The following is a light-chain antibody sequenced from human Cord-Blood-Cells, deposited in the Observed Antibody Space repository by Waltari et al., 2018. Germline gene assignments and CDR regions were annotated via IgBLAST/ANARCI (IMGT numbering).Light chain of an antibody. CDR1: SSDVGSYKL. CDR2: EGS. V-gene: IGLV2-23*01. J-gene: IGLJ3*02. Sequence: QSALTQPASVSGSPGKSNTISCTGTSSDVGSYKLVSWYQQHPGKAPKLIFYEGSKRPSGVSNRFSGSKSGNTASLTISGLQAEDEADYYCCSYAGSSTLVFGGGTKLTVL. CDR3: CSYAGSSTLV.